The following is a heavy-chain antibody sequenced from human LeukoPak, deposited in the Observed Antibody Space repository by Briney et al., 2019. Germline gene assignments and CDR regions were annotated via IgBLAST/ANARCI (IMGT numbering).Heavy chain of an antibody. Sequence: SETLSLTCAVYGGSFSGYYWSWIRQPPGKGLEWIGEINHSGNTYYNPSLKSRVTISVDTSKNQFSLKLSSVTAADTAVYYCARVDSSSWYDYYYTDVWGKGTTVTVSS. CDR2: INHSGNT. CDR3: ARVDSSSWYDYYYTDV. J-gene: IGHJ6*03. CDR1: GGSFSGYY. D-gene: IGHD6-13*01. V-gene: IGHV4-34*01.